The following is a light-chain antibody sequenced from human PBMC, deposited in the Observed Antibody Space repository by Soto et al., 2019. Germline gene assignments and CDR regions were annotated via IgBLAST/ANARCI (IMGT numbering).Light chain of an antibody. V-gene: IGKV3-20*01. CDR1: QSVGSNY. J-gene: IGKJ1*01. CDR2: GAS. CDR3: QQYGYSPIT. Sequence: EFVLTQSPGTLSLSPGERATLSCRASQSVGSNYLAWYQQKPGQAPRLLIYGASSRATGIADRFSGSGSGTDFTLTISRLEPEDFALYYCQQYGYSPITFGQGTKVDIK.